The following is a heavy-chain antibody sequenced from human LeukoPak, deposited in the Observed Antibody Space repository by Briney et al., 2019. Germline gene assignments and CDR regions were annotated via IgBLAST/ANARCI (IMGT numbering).Heavy chain of an antibody. CDR2: INYSRNT. CDR1: GGSISSYY. CDR3: ATRGPTVTTYYGVDV. D-gene: IGHD4-17*01. V-gene: IGHV4-59*08. Sequence: SETLSLTCTVSGGSISSYYWTWIRQPPGKGLEWIGYINYSRNTKYNPSLESRVTMSVDTSKNQFSLKLSSVTAADTAVYFCATRGPTVTTYYGVDVWGQGTTVTVSS. J-gene: IGHJ6*02.